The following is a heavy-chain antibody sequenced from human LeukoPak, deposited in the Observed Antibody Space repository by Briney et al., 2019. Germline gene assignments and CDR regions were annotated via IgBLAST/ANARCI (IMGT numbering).Heavy chain of an antibody. CDR2: IYYSGST. V-gene: IGHV4-59*08. J-gene: IGHJ6*02. CDR3: ASYSTVFGTDV. Sequence: PSETLSLTCTVSGGSISSYYWSWIRQPPGKGLEWIGYIYYSGSTNYNPSLKSRVTISVDTSKNQFSLKLSSVTAADTAVYYCASYSTVFGTDVWGQGTTVTVS. D-gene: IGHD4-17*01. CDR1: GGSISSYY.